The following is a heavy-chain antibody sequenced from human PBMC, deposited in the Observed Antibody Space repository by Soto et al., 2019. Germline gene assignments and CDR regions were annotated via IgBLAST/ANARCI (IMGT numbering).Heavy chain of an antibody. CDR3: AKDGYSRTYYMDV. Sequence: SETLSLTCTVSCGSSSNYDWGWIRQPPGRGLEWIGNIYYSGSTNYNPPLKSRVTISVDTSKNQFSLKLSSVTAADTAVYYCAKDGYSRTYYMDVWGKGTTVTVSS. V-gene: IGHV4-39*02. CDR1: CGSSSNYD. D-gene: IGHD6-13*01. CDR2: IYYSGST. J-gene: IGHJ6*03.